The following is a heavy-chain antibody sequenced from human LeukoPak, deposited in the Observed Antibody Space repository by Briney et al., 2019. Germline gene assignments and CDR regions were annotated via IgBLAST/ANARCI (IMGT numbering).Heavy chain of an antibody. CDR3: AAGSGSSGYYYIY. D-gene: IGHD3-22*01. CDR2: VTETGGAT. CDR1: GFTFSSYA. V-gene: IGHV3-23*01. J-gene: IGHJ4*02. Sequence: GGSLRLSCAASGFTFSSYAMTWVRQAPGKGLEWVSSVTETGGATFYADSVKGLFTISRDNSKNTLYLQMNSLRAEDTAEYYCAAGSGSSGYYYIYWGQGTLVTVSS.